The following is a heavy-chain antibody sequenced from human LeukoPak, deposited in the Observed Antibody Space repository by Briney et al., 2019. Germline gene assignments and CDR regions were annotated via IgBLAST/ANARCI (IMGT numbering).Heavy chain of an antibody. D-gene: IGHD3-22*01. CDR1: GYTFTSYG. Sequence: EASVKVSCKASGYTFTSYGISWVRQAPGQGLEWMGWISAYNGNTNYAQKLQGRVTMTTDTSTSTAYMELRSLRSDDTAVYYCARELLNTYYYDSSGPIGAFDIWAQGTMVTVSS. CDR3: ARELLNTYYYDSSGPIGAFDI. J-gene: IGHJ3*02. V-gene: IGHV1-18*01. CDR2: ISAYNGNT.